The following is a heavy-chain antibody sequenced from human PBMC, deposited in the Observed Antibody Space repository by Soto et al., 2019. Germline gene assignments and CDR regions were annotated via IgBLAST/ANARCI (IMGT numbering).Heavy chain of an antibody. V-gene: IGHV1-69*13. CDR1: GGTFSSYA. CDR3: ARDARDDYGDYEGYYGMDV. J-gene: IGHJ6*02. Sequence: ASVKVSCKASGGTFSSYAISWVRQAPGQGLEWMGGIIPIFGTANYAQKFQGRVTITADESTSTAYMELSSLRSEGTAVYYCARDARDDYGDYEGYYGMDVWGQGTTVTVS. D-gene: IGHD4-17*01. CDR2: IIPIFGTA.